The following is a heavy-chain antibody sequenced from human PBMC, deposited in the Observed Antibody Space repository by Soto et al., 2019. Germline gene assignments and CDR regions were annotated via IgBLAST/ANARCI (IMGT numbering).Heavy chain of an antibody. CDR2: ISETGDST. D-gene: IGHD1-26*01. Sequence: EVQLLESGGGLVQPGGSLRLSCAASGFTFSSYAMSWVRQAPGKGLEWVSGISETGDSTYYADSVKGRFTISRDNSESTLFLQMNSLRAEDTAVYFCAKDTKVGITPYFDYWGQGTLVTVSS. CDR3: AKDTKVGITPYFDY. J-gene: IGHJ4*02. CDR1: GFTFSSYA. V-gene: IGHV3-23*01.